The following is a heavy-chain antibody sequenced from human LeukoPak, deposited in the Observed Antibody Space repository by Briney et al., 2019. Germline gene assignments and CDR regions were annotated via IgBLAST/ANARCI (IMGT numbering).Heavy chain of an antibody. CDR3: ARLYNSGWSNWFDP. CDR1: GFTVSSNY. CDR2: IYSGGST. D-gene: IGHD6-19*01. J-gene: IGHJ5*02. Sequence: SGGSLRLSCAASGFTVSSNYMSWVRQAPGKGLEWVSVIYSGGSTYYGDSVKGRFTISRDNSKNTLYLQMNSLRAEDTAVYYCARLYNSGWSNWFDPRGQGTLVTVSS. V-gene: IGHV3-53*01.